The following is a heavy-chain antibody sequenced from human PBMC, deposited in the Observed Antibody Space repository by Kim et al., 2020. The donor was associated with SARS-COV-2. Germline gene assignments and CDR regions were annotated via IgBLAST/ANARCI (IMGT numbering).Heavy chain of an antibody. D-gene: IGHD2-15*01. Sequence: SVKVSCKASGGTFSSYAISWVRQAPGQGLEWMGGIIPIFGTANYAQKFQGRVTITADESTSTAYMELSSLRSEDTAVYYCARSSIGGGGSCYGGFCAFDIWGQGTMVTVSS. CDR1: GGTFSSYA. J-gene: IGHJ3*02. CDR3: ARSSIGGGGSCYGGFCAFDI. CDR2: IIPIFGTA. V-gene: IGHV1-69*13.